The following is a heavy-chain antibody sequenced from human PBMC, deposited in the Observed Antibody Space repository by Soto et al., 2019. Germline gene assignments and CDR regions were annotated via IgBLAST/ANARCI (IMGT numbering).Heavy chain of an antibody. CDR2: IYYSGST. Sequence: QVQLQESGPGLVKPSETLSLTCTVSGGSISSYYWSWIRQPPGKGLEWIGYIYYSGSTNYNPSLNRRGTIXAXAXXNHCSPQLSPLPAADPAVHYCAGAPGSSYGYPIASWGRGTLVAVSS. J-gene: IGHJ4*02. D-gene: IGHD5-18*01. V-gene: IGHV4-59*01. CDR1: GGSISSYY. CDR3: AGAPGSSYGYPIAS.